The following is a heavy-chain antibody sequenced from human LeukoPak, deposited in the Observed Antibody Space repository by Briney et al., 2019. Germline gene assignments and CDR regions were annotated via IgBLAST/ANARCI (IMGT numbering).Heavy chain of an antibody. Sequence: GASVKVSCKASGYTFTSHDINWVRQATGQGLEWMGWMNPNSGNTGYAQKFQGRVTITRNTSISTAYMELSSLRSEDTAVYYCARGPTPTRYYDFWSGYDYWGQGTLVTVSS. CDR1: GYTFTSHD. D-gene: IGHD3-3*01. CDR3: ARGPTPTRYYDFWSGYDY. J-gene: IGHJ4*02. CDR2: MNPNSGNT. V-gene: IGHV1-8*03.